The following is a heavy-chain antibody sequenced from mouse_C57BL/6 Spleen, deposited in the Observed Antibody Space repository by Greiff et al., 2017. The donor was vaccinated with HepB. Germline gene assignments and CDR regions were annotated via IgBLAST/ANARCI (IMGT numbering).Heavy chain of an antibody. CDR1: GYTFTSYW. D-gene: IGHD1-1*01. Sequence: QVQLQQPGAELVRPGSSVKLSCKASGYTFTSYWMHWVKQRPIQGLEWIGNIDPSDSETHYNQKFKDKATLTVDKSSSTAYMQLSSLTSEDSAVYYCARWYDGSLWYFDVWGTGTTVTVSS. J-gene: IGHJ1*03. V-gene: IGHV1-52*01. CDR2: IDPSDSET. CDR3: ARWYDGSLWYFDV.